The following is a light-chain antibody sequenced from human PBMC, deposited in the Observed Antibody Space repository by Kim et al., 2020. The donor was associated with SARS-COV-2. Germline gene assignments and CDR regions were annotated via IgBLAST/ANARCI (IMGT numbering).Light chain of an antibody. CDR2: GKD. J-gene: IGLJ2*01. V-gene: IGLV3-19*01. CDR3: NSRDSNDYVV. CDR1: SLRSYY. Sequence: SSELTQDPAVSVALGQTVRITCQGDSLRSYYATWYQQKPGQAPQVVIYGKDNRPSGVPDRFSGSTSGNTAYLTITGTQADDEADYYCNSRDSNDYVVFGGGTKVTVL.